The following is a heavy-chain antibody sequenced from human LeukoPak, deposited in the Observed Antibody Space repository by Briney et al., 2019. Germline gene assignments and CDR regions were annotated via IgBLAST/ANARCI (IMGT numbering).Heavy chain of an antibody. CDR2: VYHSGNT. J-gene: IGHJ4*02. V-gene: IGHV4-38-2*01. CDR1: GYSISSGDY. D-gene: IGHD3-3*01. CDR3: ARRSTTIFGVVTFHS. Sequence: SETLSLTCSVSGYSISSGDYWGWIRQPPGRGLQWIGSVYHSGNTYYNPSLKSRITISVDTSKNHFSLILSSVTAADTAVYYCARRSTTIFGVVTFHSWGQGTLVTVSS.